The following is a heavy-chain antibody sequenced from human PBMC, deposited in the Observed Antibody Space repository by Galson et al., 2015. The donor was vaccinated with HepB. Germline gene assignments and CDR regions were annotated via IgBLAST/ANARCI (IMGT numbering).Heavy chain of an antibody. V-gene: IGHV3-21*01. Sequence: SLRLSCAASGFTFSSYSMNWVRQAPGKGLEWVSSISSSSSYIYYADSVKGRFTISRDNAKNSLYLQMNSLRAEDTAVYYCARGGVWFGELLSSYWGQGTLVTVSS. CDR2: ISSSSSYI. CDR3: ARGGVWFGELLSSY. J-gene: IGHJ4*02. CDR1: GFTFSSYS. D-gene: IGHD3-10*01.